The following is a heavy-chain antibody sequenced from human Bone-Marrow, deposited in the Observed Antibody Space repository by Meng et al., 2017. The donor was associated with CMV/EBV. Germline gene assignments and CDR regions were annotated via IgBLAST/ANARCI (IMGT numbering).Heavy chain of an antibody. CDR3: ARVRDLFRYFDY. J-gene: IGHJ4*02. V-gene: IGHV4-34*01. CDR1: GGSFSGYY. CDR2: INHSGST. Sequence: SETLSLTCAVYGGSFSGYYWSWIRQPPGKGLEWIGEINHSGSTNYNPSLKSRVTISVDTSKNHFSLKLTSVTAADTAVYYCARVRDLFRYFDYWGQGTLVTVSS.